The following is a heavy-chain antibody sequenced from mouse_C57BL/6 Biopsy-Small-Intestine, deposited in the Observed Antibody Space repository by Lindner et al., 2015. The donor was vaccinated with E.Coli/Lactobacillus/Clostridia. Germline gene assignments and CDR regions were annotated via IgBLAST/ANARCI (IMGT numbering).Heavy chain of an antibody. CDR3: ARTTLGYINNWYDFFDP. CDR2: IIPIFETA. D-gene: IGHD2-14*01. CDR1: GDTFSSYA. J-gene: IGHJ4*01. V-gene: IGHV1-53*01. Sequence: SVKVSCKASGDTFSSYAITWVRQAPGQGLEWMGGIIPIFETANYAQKLQGRVTITADESTNTAYMELSSLRSEDTAMYYCARTTLGYINNWYDFFDPWGQGTQVSVSS.